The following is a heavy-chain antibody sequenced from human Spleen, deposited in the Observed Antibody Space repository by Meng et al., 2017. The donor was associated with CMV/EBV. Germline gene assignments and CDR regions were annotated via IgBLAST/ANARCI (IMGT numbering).Heavy chain of an antibody. CDR3: TTTLAQGDY. V-gene: IGHV3-49*04. J-gene: IGHJ4*02. CDR1: GFTFGDYA. CDR2: IRNKPFGGTT. Sequence: GGSLRLSCTTSGFTFGDYAMSWVRQAPGKGLEWVGFIRNKPFGGTTEYAASVKGRFTISRDDSKNTLYLQMNSLKTEDTAVYYCTTTLAQGDYWGQGTLVTVSS. D-gene: IGHD1-1*01.